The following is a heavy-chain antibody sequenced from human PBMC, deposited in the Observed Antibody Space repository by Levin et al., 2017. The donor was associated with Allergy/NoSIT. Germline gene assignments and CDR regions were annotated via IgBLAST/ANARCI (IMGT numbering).Heavy chain of an antibody. Sequence: PAGGSLRLSCAASGFVVTRNHMSWVRQAPGKGLEWLSVTYSGGATYYRDSVKGRFTISRDNFKNTLYLQMNSLRAEDTAIYYCARDNYDTPGELDFWGQGTLVTVS. CDR1: GFVVTRNH. CDR2: TYSGGAT. V-gene: IGHV3-53*01. J-gene: IGHJ4*02. D-gene: IGHD3-9*01. CDR3: ARDNYDTPGELDF.